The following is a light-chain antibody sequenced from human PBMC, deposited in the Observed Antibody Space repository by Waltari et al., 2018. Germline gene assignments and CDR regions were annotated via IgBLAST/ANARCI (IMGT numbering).Light chain of an antibody. CDR1: QSVTSK. CDR3: QQYNNWPLYS. Sequence: EIVMTQSPATLSVSPGERATLSCRASQSVTSKVAWYQQKPGQPPRLLIYRASTRATGIPARFSGSGSGTEFTLTISSLQSEDCALYYCQQYNNWPLYSFGQGTKLEI. CDR2: RAS. V-gene: IGKV3-15*01. J-gene: IGKJ2*03.